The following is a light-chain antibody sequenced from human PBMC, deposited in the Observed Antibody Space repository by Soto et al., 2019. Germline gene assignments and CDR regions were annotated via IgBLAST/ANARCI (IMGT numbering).Light chain of an antibody. CDR1: QSVSFH. CDR2: GAF. Sequence: EIVMTQSPATLSVSPGETATLSCRASQSVSFHLAWYQQKPGQGPRLLIYGAFTRATGIPARFSGSGSGTDFTLTISSLQSEDFALYYCQQYKNWSPLTFGGGTKVEIK. V-gene: IGKV3-15*01. CDR3: QQYKNWSPLT. J-gene: IGKJ4*01.